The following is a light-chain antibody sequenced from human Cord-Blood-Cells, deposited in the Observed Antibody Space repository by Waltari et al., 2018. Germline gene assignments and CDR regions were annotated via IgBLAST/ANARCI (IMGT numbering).Light chain of an antibody. CDR1: SSNIGSNY. CDR2: THN. J-gene: IGLJ3*02. Sequence: QSVLTQPPSASGTPGQRVTISCSGSSSNIGSNYVYWYQQLPGKAPKLLIYTHNPRPSGVPDRFSGSKSGTSASLAISGLRSEDEADYYCAAWDDSLSGWVFGGGTKLTVL. V-gene: IGLV1-47*01. CDR3: AAWDDSLSGWV.